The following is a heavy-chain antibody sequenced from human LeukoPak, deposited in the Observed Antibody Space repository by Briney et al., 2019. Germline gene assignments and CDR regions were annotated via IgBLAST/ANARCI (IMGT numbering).Heavy chain of an antibody. J-gene: IGHJ5*02. CDR1: GYTFTSYA. CDR2: INAGNGNT. D-gene: IGHD3-9*01. V-gene: IGHV1-3*03. CDR3: ARDARRFPGRYFDWLNWFDP. Sequence: ASVKVSCKASGYTFTSYAMHWVRQAPGQRLEWMGWINAGNGNTKYSQEFQGRVTITRDTSASTAYMELSSLRSEDMAVYYCARDARRFPGRYFDWLNWFDPWGQGTLVTVSS.